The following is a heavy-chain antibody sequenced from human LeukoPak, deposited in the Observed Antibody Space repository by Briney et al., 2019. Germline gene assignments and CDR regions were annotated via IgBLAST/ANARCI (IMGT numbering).Heavy chain of an antibody. J-gene: IGHJ4*02. Sequence: SETLSLTCTVSGGSISSSSYYWGWIRQPPGKGLEWIGRIYYSGSTYYNPSLKSRITISVDTSKNQFSLKLSSVTAADTAVYYCASNFWPVTKTPLTADRGSTSTRWGQGTLVTVSS. V-gene: IGHV4-39*01. CDR3: ASNFWPVTKTPLTADRGSTSTR. D-gene: IGHD3-3*01. CDR1: GGSISSSSYY. CDR2: IYYSGST.